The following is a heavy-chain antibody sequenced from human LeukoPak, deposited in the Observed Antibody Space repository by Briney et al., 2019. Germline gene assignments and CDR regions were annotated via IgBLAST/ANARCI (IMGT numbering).Heavy chain of an antibody. CDR3: AREWYDYGGDSEGY. Sequence: PGGSLRLSCAASGFTLSIYWMSWVRQAPGKGLEWVANIKQDGSESHYVDSVKGRFTISRDNSKKSLYLQMNSLRIEDTAVYYCAREWYDYGGDSEGYWGQGTLVSVSS. D-gene: IGHD4-23*01. CDR2: IKQDGSES. J-gene: IGHJ4*02. V-gene: IGHV3-7*01. CDR1: GFTLSIYW.